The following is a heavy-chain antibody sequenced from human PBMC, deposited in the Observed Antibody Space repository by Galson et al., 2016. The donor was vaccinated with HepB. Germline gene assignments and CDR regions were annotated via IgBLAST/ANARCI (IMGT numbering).Heavy chain of an antibody. CDR3: AKDDGGSLLTTAES. D-gene: IGHD1-1*01. J-gene: IGHJ1*01. V-gene: IGHV3-23*01. Sequence: SLRLSCAASGFTLSSQTMSWVRQAPGKGLEWVSGIRYTGDTSYTDSVKGRFTVSRDNSKNTLYLEMNSLRAEDTAVYYCAKDDGGSLLTTAESWGQGTLVTVSS. CDR1: GFTLSSQT. CDR2: IRYTGDT.